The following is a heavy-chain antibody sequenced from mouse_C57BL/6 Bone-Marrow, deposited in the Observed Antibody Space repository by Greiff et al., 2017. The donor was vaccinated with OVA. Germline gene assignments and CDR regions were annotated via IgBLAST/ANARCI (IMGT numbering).Heavy chain of an antibody. CDR2: ISDGGSYT. V-gene: IGHV5-4*03. Sequence: EVKLVESGGGLVKPGGSLKLSCAASGFTFSSYAMSWVRQTPEKRLEWVATISDGGSYTYYPDNVKGRFTISRDNAKNNLYLQMSHLKSEDTAMYYCARDRDGSSWYFDVWGTGTTVTVSS. D-gene: IGHD1-1*01. CDR3: ARDRDGSSWYFDV. J-gene: IGHJ1*03. CDR1: GFTFSSYA.